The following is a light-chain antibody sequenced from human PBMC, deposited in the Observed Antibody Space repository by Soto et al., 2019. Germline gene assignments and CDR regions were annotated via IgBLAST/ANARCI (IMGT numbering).Light chain of an antibody. CDR1: QSVSSSY. Sequence: EIVLTQSPGTLSLSPGERATLSCMASQSVSSSYLAWYQQKPGQAPRLLIYGASSRATGIPDRFSGSGSGTDFTLTISRLEPEDFAVYYCQQYGSSPLVTFGQGTKVDNK. V-gene: IGKV3-20*01. CDR2: GAS. CDR3: QQYGSSPLVT. J-gene: IGKJ1*01.